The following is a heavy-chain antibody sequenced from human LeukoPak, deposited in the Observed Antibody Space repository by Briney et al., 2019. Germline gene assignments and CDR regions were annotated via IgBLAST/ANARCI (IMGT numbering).Heavy chain of an antibody. CDR2: MNPNSGNT. D-gene: IGHD2-21*01. CDR1: GYTFTSYD. J-gene: IGHJ5*02. CDR3: ARDFRGETNWFDP. V-gene: IGHV1-8*01. Sequence: ASVKVSCTASGYTFTSYDINWVRQATGQGLEWMGWMNPNSGNTGYAQKFQGRVTMTRNTSISTAYMELSSLRSEDTAVYYCARDFRGETNWFDPWGQGTLVTVSS.